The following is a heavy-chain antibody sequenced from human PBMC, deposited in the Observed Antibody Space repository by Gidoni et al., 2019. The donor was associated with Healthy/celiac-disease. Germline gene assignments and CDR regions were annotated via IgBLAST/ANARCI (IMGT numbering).Heavy chain of an antibody. D-gene: IGHD1-7*01. Sequence: QVQLVESGGGVVQPGRSLRLSCAASGFTFSSYGMPWVRQAPGKGLEWVAVIWYDGSNKYYADSVKGRFTISRDNSKNTLYLQMNSLRAEDTAVYYCARGGVTGTYYGGAYYYYGMDVWGQGTTVTVSS. J-gene: IGHJ6*02. CDR3: ARGGVTGTYYGGAYYYYGMDV. V-gene: IGHV3-33*01. CDR2: IWYDGSNK. CDR1: GFTFSSYG.